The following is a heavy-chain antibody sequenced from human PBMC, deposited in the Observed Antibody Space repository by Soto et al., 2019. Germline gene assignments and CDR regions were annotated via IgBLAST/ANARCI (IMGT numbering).Heavy chain of an antibody. CDR1: GFTFSTYS. CDR3: TRSAYMDV. V-gene: IGHV3-48*01. Sequence: GGSLRLSCAASGFTFSTYSMNWVRQAPGKGLEWVSYISSGSSTIYYADSVKGRFTISRDNAKNSLYLQMDSLRAEDTAVYYTTRSAYMDVWGTGTTVTVSS. J-gene: IGHJ6*03. CDR2: ISSGSSTI. D-gene: IGHD2-2*01.